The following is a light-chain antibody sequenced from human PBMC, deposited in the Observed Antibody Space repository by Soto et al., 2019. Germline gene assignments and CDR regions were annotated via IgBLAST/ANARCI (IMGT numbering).Light chain of an antibody. CDR1: QSVSSN. V-gene: IGKV3-15*01. CDR3: HQYNNWPPYT. Sequence: EIVMTQSPATLSVSPGERATLSCRASQSVSSNLAWYQQKPDQAPRLLIYGASTRATGIPARFSGSGSGTEFPLTISSLQSEDFSVYYCHQYNNWPPYTFGQGTKLEIK. CDR2: GAS. J-gene: IGKJ2*01.